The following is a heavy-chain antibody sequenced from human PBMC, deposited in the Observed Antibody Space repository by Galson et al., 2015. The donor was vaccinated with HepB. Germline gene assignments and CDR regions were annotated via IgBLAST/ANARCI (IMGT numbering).Heavy chain of an antibody. D-gene: IGHD3-22*01. CDR2: IKSKTDGGTT. Sequence: SLRLSCAASGFTFSNAWINWVRQAPGKGLEWVGRIKSKTDGGTTDYAAPVKGRFTISRDDSKNTLYLQMNSLKTEDTAVYYCTTGDSSGYYSYYFDYWGQGTLVTVSS. CDR3: TTGDSSGYYSYYFDY. V-gene: IGHV3-15*07. J-gene: IGHJ4*02. CDR1: GFTFSNAW.